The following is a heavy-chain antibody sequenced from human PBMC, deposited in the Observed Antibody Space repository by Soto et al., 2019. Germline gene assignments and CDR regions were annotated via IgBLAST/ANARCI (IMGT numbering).Heavy chain of an antibody. CDR1: GFTFSTYG. CDR2: IGGSGATT. V-gene: IGHV3-23*01. CDR3: GKISSGIVY. Sequence: PGGSLRLSCSASGFTFSTYGMSWVRQAPGRGLEWVSAIGGSGATTYYASSVKGRFTISRDNSRNTLYLQMNTLGAEDTAVYYCGKISSGIVYWGQGTLVTVSS. J-gene: IGHJ4*02.